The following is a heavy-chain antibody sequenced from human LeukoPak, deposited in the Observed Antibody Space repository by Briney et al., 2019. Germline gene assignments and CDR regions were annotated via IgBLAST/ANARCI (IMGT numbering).Heavy chain of an antibody. Sequence: PGGSLRLSCAASGFTFSSYWMSWVRQAPGKGLEWVANIKQDGSEKYYVDSVKGRFTISRDNAKNSLYLQMNSLRAEDTAVYYCARDLYRGPSSGYYKGPPAYWGQGTLVTVSS. CDR2: IKQDGSEK. V-gene: IGHV3-7*01. D-gene: IGHD3-22*01. CDR1: GFTFSSYW. J-gene: IGHJ4*02. CDR3: ARDLYRGPSSGYYKGPPAY.